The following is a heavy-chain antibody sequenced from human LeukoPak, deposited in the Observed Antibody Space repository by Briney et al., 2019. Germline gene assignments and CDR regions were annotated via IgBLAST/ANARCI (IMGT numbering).Heavy chain of an antibody. D-gene: IGHD3-22*01. CDR2: IYYSGRT. CDR1: GGSISSYY. J-gene: IGHJ4*02. V-gene: IGHV4-59*08. Sequence: PSETLSLTCTVSGGSISSYYWSWIRQPPGKGLEWLGYIYYSGRTNYNPSLKSRVTISVDTSKNQFSLKLSSVTAADTAVYYCASYDSSGYYSEYWGQGTLVTVSS. CDR3: ASYDSSGYYSEY.